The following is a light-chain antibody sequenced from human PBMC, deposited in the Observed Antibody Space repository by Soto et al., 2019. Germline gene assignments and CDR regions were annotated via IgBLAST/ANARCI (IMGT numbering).Light chain of an antibody. CDR3: QQYNNSPFT. J-gene: IGKJ3*01. V-gene: IGKV3-15*01. Sequence: EIVMTQSPATLSVSPGERATLSCRASQSVSSNLAWYQQKPGQAPRLLIYGASTRATGIPARFSGSGSGTEFTLTIRSLQSGDFAVYSCQQYNNSPFTFGPGTKVDIK. CDR2: GAS. CDR1: QSVSSN.